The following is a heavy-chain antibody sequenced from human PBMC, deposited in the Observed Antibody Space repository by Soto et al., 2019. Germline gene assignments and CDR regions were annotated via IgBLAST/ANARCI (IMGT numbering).Heavy chain of an antibody. D-gene: IGHD2-2*01. CDR1: GFTFSDHY. J-gene: IGHJ4*02. CDR3: ARLNARPY. CDR2: TRNKANSYTT. V-gene: IGHV3-72*01. Sequence: GGSLRLSCAASGFTFSDHYMDWVRQAPGKGLEWVGRTRNKANSYTTEYAASVKGGFTISRDDSKSSLYLQMNSLKTEDTAVYYCARLNARPYWGQGTLVTVSS.